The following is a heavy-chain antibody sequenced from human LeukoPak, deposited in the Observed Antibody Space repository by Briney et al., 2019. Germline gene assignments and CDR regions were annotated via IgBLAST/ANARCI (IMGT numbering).Heavy chain of an antibody. V-gene: IGHV1-46*01. CDR2: INPSGGST. Sequence: VKVSCKASGYTFTSYDINWVRQATGQGLEWMGIINPSGGSTSYAQKFQGRVTMTRDTSTSTVYMELSSLRSEDTAVYYCARDLSKTGTMDYWGQGTLVTVSS. D-gene: IGHD1-7*01. CDR3: ARDLSKTGTMDY. CDR1: GYTFTSYD. J-gene: IGHJ4*02.